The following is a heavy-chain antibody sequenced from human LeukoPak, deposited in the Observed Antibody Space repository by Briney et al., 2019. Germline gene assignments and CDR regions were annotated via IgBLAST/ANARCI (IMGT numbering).Heavy chain of an antibody. D-gene: IGHD3-3*01. Sequence: GGSLRLSCSASGFNFGTYAMHWVRQAPGKGLEYVSAISNTGRDTYYADSVKGRFTISRDNSKNTLYLQMNSLRAEDTAVYYCAKDIWDSYYDFWSGYYTSVDYWGQGTLVTVSS. CDR1: GFNFGTYA. CDR3: AKDIWDSYYDFWSGYYTSVDY. CDR2: ISNTGRDT. V-gene: IGHV3-64*04. J-gene: IGHJ4*02.